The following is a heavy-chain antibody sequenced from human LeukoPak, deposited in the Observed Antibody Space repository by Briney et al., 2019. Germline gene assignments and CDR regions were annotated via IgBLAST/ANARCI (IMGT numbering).Heavy chain of an antibody. V-gene: IGHV4-34*01. CDR3: ARDGPYYYDSSGYYDAFDI. J-gene: IGHJ3*02. CDR2: INHSGST. D-gene: IGHD3-22*01. CDR1: GGSFSAYY. Sequence: SETLSLTCAVHGGSFSAYYWSWIRQSPEKGLEWIGEINHSGSTYYNPSLKSRVTMSLDTSKNQFSLKLSSVTAADTAVYYCARDGPYYYDSSGYYDAFDIWGQGTMVTVSS.